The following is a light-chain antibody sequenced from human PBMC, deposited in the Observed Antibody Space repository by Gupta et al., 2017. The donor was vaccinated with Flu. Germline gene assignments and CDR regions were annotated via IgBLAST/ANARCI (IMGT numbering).Light chain of an antibody. Sequence: SLLHSNGYNYLNWYLQKPGQSPQLLIFLGSNRASGVPDRFSGSGSGTDFTLKISRVEAEDVGVYYCMQSLQTPITFGQGTRLEIK. CDR1: SLLHSNGYNY. CDR2: LGS. V-gene: IGKV2-28*01. J-gene: IGKJ5*01. CDR3: MQSLQTPIT.